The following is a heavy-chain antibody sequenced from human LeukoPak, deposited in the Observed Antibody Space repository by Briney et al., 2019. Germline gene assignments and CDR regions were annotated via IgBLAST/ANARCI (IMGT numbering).Heavy chain of an antibody. Sequence: PGGSLRLSCAASGFTFSSYWMHWVRQAPGKGLVWVSHINTDGSRTTYADSVKGRFTISRDNAKNTLYLQMNSLRAQDTALYYCARELGSVDAFDIWGQGTMVTVSS. D-gene: IGHD1-26*01. V-gene: IGHV3-74*01. J-gene: IGHJ3*02. CDR2: INTDGSRT. CDR1: GFTFSSYW. CDR3: ARELGSVDAFDI.